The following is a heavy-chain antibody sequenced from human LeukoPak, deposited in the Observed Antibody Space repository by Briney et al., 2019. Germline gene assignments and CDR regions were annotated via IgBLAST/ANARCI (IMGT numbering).Heavy chain of an antibody. Sequence: SETLSLTCAVYGGSFSGYYWSWIRQPPGKGLEWIGEINHSGSTNYNPSLKSRVTIAVDTSKNQFSLKLSSVTAEDTAVYYCARGYPYSDILTGSQGGSFDYWGQGPLVTVSS. CDR1: GGSFSGYY. V-gene: IGHV4-34*01. CDR2: INHSGST. CDR3: ARGYPYSDILTGSQGGSFDY. J-gene: IGHJ4*02. D-gene: IGHD3-9*01.